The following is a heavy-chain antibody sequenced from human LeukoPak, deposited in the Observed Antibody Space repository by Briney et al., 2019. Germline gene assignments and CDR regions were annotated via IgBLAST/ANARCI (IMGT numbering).Heavy chain of an antibody. CDR2: FSYTENT. D-gene: IGHD5-18*01. J-gene: IGHJ4*02. V-gene: IGHV4-39*07. CDR3: VRIERSGYSYGFVGY. Sequence: SETLSLTCSVSGGSIRSSSYFWGWVRQPPGKGLERIGSFSYTENTYYNPSLKSRVTISVDTSKNQFSLKLNSVSAADTAVYYCVRIERSGYSYGFVGYWGQGTLVTVSS. CDR1: GGSIRSSSYF.